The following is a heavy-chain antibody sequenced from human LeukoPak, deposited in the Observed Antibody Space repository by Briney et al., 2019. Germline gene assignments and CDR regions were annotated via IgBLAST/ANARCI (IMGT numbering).Heavy chain of an antibody. D-gene: IGHD3-9*01. CDR2: VSGNGSST. CDR1: GFTFSNHA. Sequence: GGSLRLSCAASGFTFSNHAMQWVRQAPGKGLEYVSAVSGNGSSTYYASSVKGRFTISRDNSKNTLYLQMGSLRAEDMAVYYCARAGVVRYVAWLMNYYMDVWGKGTTVTVSS. CDR3: ARAGVVRYVAWLMNYYMDV. J-gene: IGHJ6*03. V-gene: IGHV3-64*01.